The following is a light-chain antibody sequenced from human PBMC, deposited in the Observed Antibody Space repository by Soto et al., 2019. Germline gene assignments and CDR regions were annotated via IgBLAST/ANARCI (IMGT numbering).Light chain of an antibody. CDR1: SSDVAGYNY. CDR3: CSYAGIYTWV. Sequence: QSVLTQPRSVSGSPGQSVTISCTGTSSDVAGYNYVSWYQQHPGKAPKVMIYDVSKRPSGVPDRFSGSKSGNTASLTISGLQAEDEADYYCCSYAGIYTWVFGGGTKVTVL. CDR2: DVS. V-gene: IGLV2-11*01. J-gene: IGLJ3*02.